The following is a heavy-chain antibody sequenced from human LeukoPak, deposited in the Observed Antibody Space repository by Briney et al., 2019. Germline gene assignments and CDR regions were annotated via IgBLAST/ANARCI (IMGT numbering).Heavy chain of an antibody. D-gene: IGHD6-13*01. Sequence: GRSLRLSCAASGFTFDDYAMHWVRQAPGKGLEWVSGISWNSGSIGYADSVKGRFTISRDNAKNSLYLQMNSLRAEDTALYYCAKDISPGGIAENDAFDIWGQGTMVTVSS. CDR2: ISWNSGSI. CDR3: AKDISPGGIAENDAFDI. V-gene: IGHV3-9*01. CDR1: GFTFDDYA. J-gene: IGHJ3*02.